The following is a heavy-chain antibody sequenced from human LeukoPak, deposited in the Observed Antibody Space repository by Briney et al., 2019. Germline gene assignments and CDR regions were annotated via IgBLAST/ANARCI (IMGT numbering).Heavy chain of an antibody. D-gene: IGHD3-10*01. Sequence: SVKVSCKASGGTFSSYAISWVRQAPGQGLEWMGGIIPIFGTANYAQKFQGRVTITADESTSTAYMELSSLRSEDTAVYYCARDQTRFGELSGFDYWGQGTLVTVSS. CDR2: IIPIFGTA. CDR3: ARDQTRFGELSGFDY. V-gene: IGHV1-69*13. J-gene: IGHJ4*02. CDR1: GGTFSSYA.